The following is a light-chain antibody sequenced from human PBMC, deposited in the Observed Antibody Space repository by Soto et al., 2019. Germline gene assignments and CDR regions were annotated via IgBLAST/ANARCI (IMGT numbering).Light chain of an antibody. Sequence: EIVLTQSPGTLSLSTGERATLSCRASQTIDTNLAWYQQKPGQAPRLLIYDISTRATGVPARFSGSGSGTEFTLTISGLQSEDFALYFCQQYNNWPFSFGPGTRLEI. CDR2: DIS. CDR3: QQYNNWPFS. J-gene: IGKJ5*01. V-gene: IGKV3-15*01. CDR1: QTIDTN.